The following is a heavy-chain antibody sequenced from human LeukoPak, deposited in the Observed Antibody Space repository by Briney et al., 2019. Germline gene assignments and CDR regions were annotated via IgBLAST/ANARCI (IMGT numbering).Heavy chain of an antibody. V-gene: IGHV3-23*01. CDR2: MSYSGSST. Sequence: GGSLRLSCAASGFTFSSYAMNWVRQAPGKGLEWVSAMSYSGSSTYYADSVKGRFTISRDNSKNTLYLQMNSLRAEDTAVYYCAKDRSSSFSGFLDYWGQGTLVTVSS. D-gene: IGHD6-6*01. J-gene: IGHJ4*02. CDR1: GFTFSSYA. CDR3: AKDRSSSFSGFLDY.